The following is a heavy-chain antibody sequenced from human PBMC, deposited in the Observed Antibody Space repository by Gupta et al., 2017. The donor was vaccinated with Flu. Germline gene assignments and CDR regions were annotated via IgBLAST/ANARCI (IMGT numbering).Heavy chain of an antibody. D-gene: IGHD6-19*01. CDR3: ARGSSSGWSYGLDV. V-gene: IGHV5-51*01. Sequence: RQMPGKGLEWMGIIYPGDSETKYSTSFQGQVIISADKSISTAYLQWSSLKAPDSATYYCARGSSSGWSYGLDVWGQGTTVTVSS. J-gene: IGHJ6*02. CDR2: IYPGDSET.